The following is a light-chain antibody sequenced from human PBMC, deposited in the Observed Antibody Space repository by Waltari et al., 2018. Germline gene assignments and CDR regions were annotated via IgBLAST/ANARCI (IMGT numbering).Light chain of an antibody. CDR3: QQYYIAPWT. J-gene: IGKJ1*01. CDR1: QSVSYSPDNKNY. V-gene: IGKV4-1*01. CDR2: WAS. Sequence: DVVMTQSPDSLAVSLGERATINCKSTQSVSYSPDNKNYLAWFHQKPGQPPKLLIYWASTRDSGVPDRFTGSGSGTDFTLTINSLQAEDVAVYYCQQYYIAPWTFGQGSKVEIK.